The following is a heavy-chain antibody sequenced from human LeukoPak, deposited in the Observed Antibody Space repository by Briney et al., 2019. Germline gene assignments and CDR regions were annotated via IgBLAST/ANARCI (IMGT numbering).Heavy chain of an antibody. CDR1: GFTFSDYY. CDR2: ISSSSSYT. J-gene: IGHJ6*02. Sequence: GGSLRLSCAASGFTFSDYYMSWIRQAPGKGLEWVSYISSSSSYTNYADSVKGRFTISRDNAKNSLYLQMNSLRAEDTAVYYCARASISLVDIVATIKRASYYYYGMDVWGRGTTVTVSS. CDR3: ARASISLVDIVATIKRASYYYYGMDV. D-gene: IGHD5-12*01. V-gene: IGHV3-11*06.